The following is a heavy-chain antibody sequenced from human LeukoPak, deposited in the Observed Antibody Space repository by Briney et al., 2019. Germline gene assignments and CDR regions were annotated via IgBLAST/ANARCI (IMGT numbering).Heavy chain of an antibody. CDR2: IYSGGST. Sequence: GGSLRLSCAASGFTVSNNDMSWVRQAPGKGLEWVSVIYSGGSTDYADSVKGRFTISRDNFKNTLYLQMNSLRAEDTAVYYCARGPYSYYYGSGSYSYFQHWGQGTLVTVSS. D-gene: IGHD3-10*01. CDR3: ARGPYSYYYGSGSYSYFQH. V-gene: IGHV3-66*01. J-gene: IGHJ1*01. CDR1: GFTVSNND.